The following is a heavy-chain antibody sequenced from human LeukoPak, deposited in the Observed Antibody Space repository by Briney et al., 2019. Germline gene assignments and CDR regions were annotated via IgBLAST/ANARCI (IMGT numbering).Heavy chain of an antibody. CDR1: GGSFSGYY. CDR3: ASQGYSSGRDY. Sequence: SETLSLTCAVYGGSFSGYYWSWIRQPPGKGLEWIGEINHSGSTNYNPSLKSQVTISVDTSKNQFSLKLSSVTAADTAVYYCASQGYSSGRDYWGQGTLVTVSS. V-gene: IGHV4-34*01. J-gene: IGHJ4*02. CDR2: INHSGST. D-gene: IGHD6-25*01.